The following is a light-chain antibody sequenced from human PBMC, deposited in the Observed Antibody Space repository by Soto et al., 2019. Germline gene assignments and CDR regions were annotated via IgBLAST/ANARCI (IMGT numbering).Light chain of an antibody. CDR1: QSISIW. Sequence: DIHMTQSPSTLSASVGDRVTITCRASQSISIWLAWYQQKPGRAPNLLIYGTSSLESGVPSRFSVSGSGTEFTLTIISLQPDDFATYYCQHYNDYSWTFGQGTKVEIK. CDR2: GTS. CDR3: QHYNDYSWT. J-gene: IGKJ1*01. V-gene: IGKV1-5*03.